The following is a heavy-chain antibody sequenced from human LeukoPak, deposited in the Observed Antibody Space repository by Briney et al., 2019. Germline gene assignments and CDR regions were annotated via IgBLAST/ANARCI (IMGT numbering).Heavy chain of an antibody. J-gene: IGHJ4*02. CDR3: ARAAPLLIVVGYFDY. CDR2: IYYSGST. CDR1: GGSISSGDYY. V-gene: IGHV4-30-4*08. Sequence: SQTLSLTCTVSGGSISSGDYYWSWIRQPPGTGLEWLGYIYYSGSTYYNPSLKSRVTISVDTSKNQFSLKLSSVTAADTAVYYCARAAPLLIVVGYFDYWGQGTLVTVSS. D-gene: IGHD2-2*01.